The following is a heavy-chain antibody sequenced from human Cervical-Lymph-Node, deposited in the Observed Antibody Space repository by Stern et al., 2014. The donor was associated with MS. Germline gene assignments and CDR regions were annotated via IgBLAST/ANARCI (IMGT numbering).Heavy chain of an antibody. Sequence: QVQLVQSGAEVKKPGSSVKVSCKASGGTFSSYAISWVRQAPGQGLEWMGGIIPIFGTAKYAQKCQGRVTITADESTSTAYMELSSLRSEDTAVYYCARGHYCSSTSCSTIYYGMDVWGQGTTVTVSS. CDR3: ARGHYCSSTSCSTIYYGMDV. V-gene: IGHV1-69*01. D-gene: IGHD2-2*01. CDR2: IIPIFGTA. J-gene: IGHJ6*02. CDR1: GGTFSSYA.